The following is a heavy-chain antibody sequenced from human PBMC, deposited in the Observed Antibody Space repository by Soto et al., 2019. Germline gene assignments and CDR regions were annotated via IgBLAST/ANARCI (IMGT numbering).Heavy chain of an antibody. D-gene: IGHD2-8*01. CDR3: ARDVRVYCTNGVCSSPRGGSCYSFDY. J-gene: IGHJ4*02. Sequence: VGSLRLSCAASGFTFSSYSMNWVRQAPGEGLEWVSSISSSSSYIYYADSVKGRFTISRDNAKNSLYLQMNSLRAEDTAVYYCARDVRVYCTNGVCSSPRGGSCYSFDYWGQGTLVTVSS. CDR1: GFTFSSYS. V-gene: IGHV3-21*01. CDR2: ISSSSSYI.